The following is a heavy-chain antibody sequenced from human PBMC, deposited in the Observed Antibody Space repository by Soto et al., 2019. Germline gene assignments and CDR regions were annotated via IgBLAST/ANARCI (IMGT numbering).Heavy chain of an antibody. V-gene: IGHV1-18*01. CDR1: GYTFTSYG. D-gene: IGHD6-19*01. J-gene: IGHJ4*02. CDR3: ATRHNSGWSVGSDYFDY. CDR2: ISAYNGNT. Sequence: ASVKVSCKASGYTFTSYGISWVRQAPGQGLEWMGWISAYNGNTNYAQKLQGRVTMTTDTSTSTAYMELRSLRSDDTAVYYCATRHNSGWSVGSDYFDYWGQGTLVTVSS.